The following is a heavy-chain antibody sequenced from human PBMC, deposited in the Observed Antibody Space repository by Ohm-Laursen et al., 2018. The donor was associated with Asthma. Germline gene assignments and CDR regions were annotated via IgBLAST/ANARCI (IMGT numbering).Heavy chain of an antibody. J-gene: IGHJ4*02. D-gene: IGHD3-3*01. CDR3: ARDVMEWYLPAFDF. CDR2: GGSYYDGGLK. CDR1: GFTFSSYG. Sequence: SSLRLSCAASGFTFSSYGMNWVRQAPGKGLGWVAVGGSYYDGGLKYYADSVNGRFTVSRDDSKNTLYLQMNSLRPDDTAVYYCARDVMEWYLPAFDFWGQGTLVTVSS. V-gene: IGHV3-30*03.